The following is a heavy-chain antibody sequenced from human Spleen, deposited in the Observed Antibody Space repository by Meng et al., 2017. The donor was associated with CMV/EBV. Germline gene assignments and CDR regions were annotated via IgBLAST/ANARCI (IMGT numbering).Heavy chain of an antibody. D-gene: IGHD3-3*01. Sequence: SLKISCAASGFTFDDYAMHWVRQAPGKGLEWVSGISWNSGSIGYADSVKGRFTISRDNAKNSLYLQMNSLRAEDTAVYYCARDELRFLEWLPDLGMDVWGQGTTVTVSS. CDR2: ISWNSGSI. J-gene: IGHJ6*02. V-gene: IGHV3-9*01. CDR1: GFTFDDYA. CDR3: ARDELRFLEWLPDLGMDV.